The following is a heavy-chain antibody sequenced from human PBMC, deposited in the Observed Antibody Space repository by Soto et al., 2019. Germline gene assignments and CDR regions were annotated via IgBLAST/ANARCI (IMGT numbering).Heavy chain of an antibody. Sequence: EVQLVESGGGLVQPGGSLRHSCAAHGFPFSGYSWNWVPQAQGKGLEWISYISSSSSTIYYADSVKGRFTISSDNAESSVYLQMNILRAEDTAVYYCAREGTTYSSAWTRVLGYWGQGTLVTGSS. CDR3: AREGTTYSSAWTRVLGY. CDR1: GFPFSGYS. CDR2: ISSSSSTI. V-gene: IGHV3-48*01. D-gene: IGHD6-19*01. J-gene: IGHJ4*02.